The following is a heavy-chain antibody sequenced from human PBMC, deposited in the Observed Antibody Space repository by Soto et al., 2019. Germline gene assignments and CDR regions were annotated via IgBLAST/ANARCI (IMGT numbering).Heavy chain of an antibody. V-gene: IGHV4-59*08. J-gene: IGHJ6*03. CDR1: GGSISSYY. Sequence: QVQLQESGPGLVKPSETLSLTCTVSGGSISSYYLSWIRQPPGKGLEWIGYIYYSGSTNYNPSLKSRVTISVDTSKNQFSLKLSSVTAADTAVYYCARLVQNYYYYYMDVWGKGTTVTVSS. CDR3: ARLVQNYYYYYMDV. D-gene: IGHD2-8*01. CDR2: IYYSGST.